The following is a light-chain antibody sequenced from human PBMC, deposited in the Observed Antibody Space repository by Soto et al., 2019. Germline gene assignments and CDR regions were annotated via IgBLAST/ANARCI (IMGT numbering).Light chain of an antibody. V-gene: IGKV3-20*01. J-gene: IGKJ5*01. CDR3: QQYGSSAPIT. CDR1: QNISNNN. CDR2: GAS. Sequence: ELVLPPSPGTFSLSPVPSVILYGIATQNISNNNLNWYQQKPGQAPRLLLYGASIRATGIPDRCSGSGSGADFSLTISRLEPDDFALYYCQQYGSSAPITFGQGTRREIK.